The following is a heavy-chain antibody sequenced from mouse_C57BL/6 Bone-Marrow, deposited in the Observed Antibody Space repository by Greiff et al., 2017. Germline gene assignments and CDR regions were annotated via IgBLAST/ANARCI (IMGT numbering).Heavy chain of an antibody. V-gene: IGHV1-19*01. CDR3: ARGARESMDY. CDR2: INPYNGDT. J-gene: IGHJ4*01. Sequence: EVQLQQSGPVLVKPGASVKMSCKASGYTFTDYYMNWVKQSPGKSLEWIGVINPYNGDTSYNQKFKGKATLTVDKSSSTAYMELNSLTYEDVAVCYCARGARESMDYWGQGTSVTVSS. CDR1: GYTFTDYY. D-gene: IGHD3-3*01.